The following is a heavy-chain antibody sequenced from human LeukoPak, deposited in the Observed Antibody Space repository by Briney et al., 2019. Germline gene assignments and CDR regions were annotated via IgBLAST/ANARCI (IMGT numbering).Heavy chain of an antibody. CDR1: GGSFSGYY. V-gene: IGHV4-34*01. Sequence: PSETLSLTCAVYGGSFSGYYWSWIRQPPGKGLEWIGEINHSGSTNYNPSLKSRVTISVDTSKNQFSLKLSSVTAADTAVYYCAREKLWFEELLYEEMDVWGKGTTVTVSS. D-gene: IGHD3-10*01. J-gene: IGHJ6*04. CDR2: INHSGST. CDR3: AREKLWFEELLYEEMDV.